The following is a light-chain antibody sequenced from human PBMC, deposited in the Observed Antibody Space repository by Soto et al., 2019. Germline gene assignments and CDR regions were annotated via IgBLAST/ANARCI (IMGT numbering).Light chain of an antibody. CDR1: QSISSW. CDR2: KAS. Sequence: IQMTQSPSTLSASVVYRVTITCLASQSISSWLAWYQQKPGKAPKLLIYKASSLESGVPSRFSGSGSGTEFTLTISSLQPDDFATYYCQQYNSYLWTFGQGTKVDIK. J-gene: IGKJ1*01. V-gene: IGKV1-5*03. CDR3: QQYNSYLWT.